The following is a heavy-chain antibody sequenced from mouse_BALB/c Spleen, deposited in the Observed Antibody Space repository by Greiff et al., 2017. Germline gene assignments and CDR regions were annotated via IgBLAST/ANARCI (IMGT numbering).Heavy chain of an antibody. J-gene: IGHJ3*01. V-gene: IGHV1-7*01. Sequence: LQESGAELAKPGASVKMSCKASGYTFTSYWMHWVKQRPGQGLEWIGYINPSTGYTEYNQKFKDKATLTADKSSSTAYMQLSSLTSEDSAVYYCARGDYGYVRFAYWGQGTLVTVSA. D-gene: IGHD1-2*01. CDR3: ARGDYGYVRFAY. CDR2: INPSTGYT. CDR1: GYTFTSYW.